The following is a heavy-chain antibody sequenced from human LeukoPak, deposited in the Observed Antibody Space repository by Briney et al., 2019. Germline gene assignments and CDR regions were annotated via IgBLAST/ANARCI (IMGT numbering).Heavy chain of an antibody. J-gene: IGHJ4*02. Sequence: GGSLRLSCAASGFTFSTYSGNWIRQAPGKGLEWVSVIYSGGNTYYSDSVKGRFTISRDNSKNTLYLQMNSLRAEDTAIYYCAKGDYYDSSGQKLGGIDYWGQGTLVTVSS. D-gene: IGHD3-22*01. CDR3: AKGDYYDSSGQKLGGIDY. V-gene: IGHV3-NL1*01. CDR1: GFTFSTYS. CDR2: IYSGGNT.